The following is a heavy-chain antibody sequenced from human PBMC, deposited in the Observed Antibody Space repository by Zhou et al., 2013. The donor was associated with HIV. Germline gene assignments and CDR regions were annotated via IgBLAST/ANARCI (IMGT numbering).Heavy chain of an antibody. CDR2: IIPIMGTV. D-gene: IGHD1-1*01. CDR3: AREWPGAGRESLDH. Sequence: QVRLVQSGAEVKKPGSSVKVSCKASGGPFTSYAFSWVRQAPGQGLEWMGRIIPIMGTVDYAQKFQDRVSFTADESTNIAYMELTSLTSDDTAVYYCAREWPGAGRESLDHWGQGSLVTVSS. CDR1: GGPFTSYA. V-gene: IGHV1-69*11. J-gene: IGHJ4*02.